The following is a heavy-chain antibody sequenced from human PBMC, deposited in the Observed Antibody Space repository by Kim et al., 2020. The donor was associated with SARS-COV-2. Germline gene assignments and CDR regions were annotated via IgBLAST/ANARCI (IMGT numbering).Heavy chain of an antibody. CDR1: GFTFSNYD. CDR2: IVDTGTVK. J-gene: IGHJ4*02. D-gene: IGHD3-22*01. V-gene: IGHV3-23*01. CDR3: AKHLIRTYDS. Sequence: GGSLRLSCAASGFTFSNYDISWVRQAPGKGLEWVSAIVDTGTVKYYADSVKGRFTISRDNAQNTVYLQMDSLRVEDTAVYYCAKHLIRTYDSWGRGALVTVSS.